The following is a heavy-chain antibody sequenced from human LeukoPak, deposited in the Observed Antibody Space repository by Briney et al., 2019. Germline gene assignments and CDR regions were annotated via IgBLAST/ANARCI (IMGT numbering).Heavy chain of an antibody. Sequence: GGSLRVSCAASGFTFSSYSMNRVRQAPGKGLEWVSSISSSSSYIYYADSVKGRFTISRDNAKNSLYLQMNSLRAEDTAVYYCARDSLGYCSSTSCYGGGWGQGTLVTVSS. CDR3: ARDSLGYCSSTSCYGGG. D-gene: IGHD2-2*01. V-gene: IGHV3-21*01. CDR2: ISSSSSYI. J-gene: IGHJ4*02. CDR1: GFTFSSYS.